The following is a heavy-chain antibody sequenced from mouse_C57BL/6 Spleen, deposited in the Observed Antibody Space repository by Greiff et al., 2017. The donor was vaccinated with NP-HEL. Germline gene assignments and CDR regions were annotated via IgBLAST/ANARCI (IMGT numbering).Heavy chain of an antibody. Sequence: EVQLQQSGPVLVKPGASVKMSCKASGYTFTDYYMNWVKQSHGKSLEWIGVINPYNGGTSYNQKFKGKATLTVDKSSSTAYMELDSLTSEDSAVYYCARGALDGYWYFDVWGTGTTVTVSS. V-gene: IGHV1-19*01. CDR1: GYTFTDYY. CDR3: ARGALDGYWYFDV. D-gene: IGHD2-3*01. J-gene: IGHJ1*03. CDR2: INPYNGGT.